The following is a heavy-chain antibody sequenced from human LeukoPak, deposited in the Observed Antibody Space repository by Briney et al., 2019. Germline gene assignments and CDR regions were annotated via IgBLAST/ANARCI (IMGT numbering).Heavy chain of an antibody. J-gene: IGHJ5*02. CDR3: ARGGGYCSGGSCYSNWFDP. Sequence: NPSETLSLTCAVSGGSISSGGYSWSWIRQPPGKGLEWIGYIYHSGSTYYNPSLKSRVTISVDRSKNQFSLKLSSVTAADTAVYYCARGGGYCSGGSCYSNWFDPWGQGTLVTVSS. CDR1: GGSISSGGYS. CDR2: IYHSGST. V-gene: IGHV4-30-2*01. D-gene: IGHD2-15*01.